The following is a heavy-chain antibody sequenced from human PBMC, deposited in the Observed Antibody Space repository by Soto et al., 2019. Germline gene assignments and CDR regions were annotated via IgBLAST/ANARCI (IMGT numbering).Heavy chain of an antibody. Sequence: PSETLYLTCTVSGGSISSGDYYWSWIRQPPGKGLEWIGHMYDRGSTFYNPSLESRVTMSVDTSKNQFSLRLSAVTAADTAVYYCARYCTHGVCSNPFYYYGMDVSGQGSPVTVSS. D-gene: IGHD2-8*01. CDR2: MYDRGST. CDR3: ARYCTHGVCSNPFYYYGMDV. V-gene: IGHV4-30-4*01. CDR1: GGSISSGDYY. J-gene: IGHJ6*02.